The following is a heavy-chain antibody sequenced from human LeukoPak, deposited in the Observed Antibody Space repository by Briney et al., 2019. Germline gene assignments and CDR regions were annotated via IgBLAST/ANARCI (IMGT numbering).Heavy chain of an antibody. D-gene: IGHD6-19*01. J-gene: IGHJ6*03. Sequence: GASVKASCKASGYTFTGYYMHWVRQAPGQGLEWMGWINPNSGGTNYAQKFQGRVTMTRDTSISTAYMELSRLRSDDTAVYYCARGLHSSGFYMDVWGKGTTVTVSS. CDR2: INPNSGGT. CDR1: GYTFTGYY. CDR3: ARGLHSSGFYMDV. V-gene: IGHV1-2*02.